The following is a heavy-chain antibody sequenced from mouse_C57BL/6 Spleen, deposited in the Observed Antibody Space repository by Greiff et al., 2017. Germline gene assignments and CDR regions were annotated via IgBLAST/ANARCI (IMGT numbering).Heavy chain of an antibody. CDR2: IDPNSGGT. CDR1: GYTFTSYW. CDR3: AREDYGEYNNYDFDY. D-gene: IGHD2-5*01. Sequence: QVQLQQPGAELVKPGASVKLSCKASGYTFTSYWMHWVKQRPGRGLEWIGRIDPNSGGTKYNEKFKSKATLTVDKPSSTTYMQLSSLTCKDSAVYYCAREDYGEYNNYDFDYWGQGTTLTVSS. J-gene: IGHJ2*01. V-gene: IGHV1-72*01.